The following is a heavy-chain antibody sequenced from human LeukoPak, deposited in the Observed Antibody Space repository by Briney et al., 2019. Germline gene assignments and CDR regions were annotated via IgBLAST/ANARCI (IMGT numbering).Heavy chain of an antibody. D-gene: IGHD3-10*01. CDR3: ARVERTYYGSGSYSWFDP. J-gene: IGHJ5*02. CDR1: GGSISSGGYS. Sequence: SETLSLTCAVSGGSISSGGYSWSWIRQPPGKGLEWIGHIYHSGSTYYNPSLKSRVTISVDRSKNQFSLKLSSVTAADTAVYYCARVERTYYGSGSYSWFDPWGQGTLVTVSS. V-gene: IGHV4-30-2*01. CDR2: IYHSGST.